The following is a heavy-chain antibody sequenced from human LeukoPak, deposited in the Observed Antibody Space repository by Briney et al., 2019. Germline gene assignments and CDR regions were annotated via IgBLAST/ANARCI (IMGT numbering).Heavy chain of an antibody. CDR1: GFTFSSYA. CDR2: ISGSGGST. V-gene: IGHV3-23*01. Sequence: GGSLRLSCAASGFTFSSYAMGWVRQAPGKGLEWVSAISGSGGSTYYADSVKGRFTISRDNSKNTLYLQMNSLRAEDTAVYYCARYAAAAGPRYYYYYYMDVWGKGTTVTVSS. D-gene: IGHD6-13*01. CDR3: ARYAAAAGPRYYYYYYMDV. J-gene: IGHJ6*03.